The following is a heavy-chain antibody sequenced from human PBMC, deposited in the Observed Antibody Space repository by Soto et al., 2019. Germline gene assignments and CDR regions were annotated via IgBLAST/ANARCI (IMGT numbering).Heavy chain of an antibody. CDR2: LSVSGGST. J-gene: IGHJ4*02. CDR1: VFTFSVYA. Sequence: PWESLGFSCASSVFTFSVYAMDWVRQAPGKGLEWVSALSVSGGSTYYADSVNGRFTISRDNSKNTLYLQMNSLRAEDTRVYYCADSYSSSSRSVYWGQGTMVTGSS. V-gene: IGHV3-23*01. D-gene: IGHD6-6*01. CDR3: ADSYSSSSRSVY.